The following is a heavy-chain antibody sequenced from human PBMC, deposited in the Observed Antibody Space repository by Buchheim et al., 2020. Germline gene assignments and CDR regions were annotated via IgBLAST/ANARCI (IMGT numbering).Heavy chain of an antibody. CDR1: GLTFTSYA. V-gene: IGHV3-30*18. J-gene: IGHJ4*02. D-gene: IGHD3-22*01. CDR3: AEGSSGFFEY. Sequence: QVQLVESGGGVVQPGRSLRLSCAASGLTFTSYAMHWVRQAPGKGLEWVAVISYDGSDKYYADSVKGRFSISRDYSKNTLYLQVNSLRTEDTAVYYCAEGSSGFFEYWGQGTL. CDR2: ISYDGSDK.